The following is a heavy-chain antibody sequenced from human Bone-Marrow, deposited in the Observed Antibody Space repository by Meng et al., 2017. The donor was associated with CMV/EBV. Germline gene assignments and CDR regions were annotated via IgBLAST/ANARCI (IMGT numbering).Heavy chain of an antibody. Sequence: GSLRLSCAVSGGSFSGYYWSWIRQPPGKGLEWIGEINHSGSTNYNPSLKSRVTISVDTSKNQFSLKLSSVTAADTAVYYCARAYLVVGGAFDIWGQGTMVTVSS. CDR1: GGSFSGYY. CDR2: INHSGST. J-gene: IGHJ3*02. V-gene: IGHV4-34*01. D-gene: IGHD2-15*01. CDR3: ARAYLVVGGAFDI.